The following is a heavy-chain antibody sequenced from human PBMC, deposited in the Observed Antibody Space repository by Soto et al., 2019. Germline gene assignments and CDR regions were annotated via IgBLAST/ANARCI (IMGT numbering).Heavy chain of an antibody. Sequence: SDTLSLTCTVSGGSISSGGYYWSWIRQHPGKGLEWIGYIYYSGSTYYNPSLKSRVTISVDTSKNQFSLKLSSVTAADTAVYYCARGVVTGIMITFGGVTAMAPDYWGQGTLVTVS. CDR1: GGSISSGGYY. CDR2: IYYSGST. CDR3: ARGVVTGIMITFGGVTAMAPDY. J-gene: IGHJ4*02. D-gene: IGHD3-16*01. V-gene: IGHV4-31*03.